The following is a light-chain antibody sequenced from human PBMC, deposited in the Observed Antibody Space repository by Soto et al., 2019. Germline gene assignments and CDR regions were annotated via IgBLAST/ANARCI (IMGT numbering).Light chain of an antibody. CDR2: AAS. CDR1: QYIGRY. CDR3: QQTYRSPLT. J-gene: IGKJ5*01. Sequence: IQMTHSPSSLSASVGDRVTITCRAGQYIGRYLNWYQQKPGKAPKLLIYAASSLHSGVPSRFSGSGSGTDFTLTISSLQPEAFATYSCQQTYRSPLTFGQGALL. V-gene: IGKV1-39*01.